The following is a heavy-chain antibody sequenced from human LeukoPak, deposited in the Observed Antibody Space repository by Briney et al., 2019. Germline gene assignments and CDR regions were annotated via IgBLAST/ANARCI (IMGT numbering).Heavy chain of an antibody. CDR3: VAWFGALF. CDR2: ISNNGGST. Sequence: GGSLRLSCSASGFTFSSSAMHWVRQAPGKGLEYVSSISNNGGSTYYADSVKGRFTISRDNSKNTAFLQMSSLRAEDTAVYYCVAWFGALFWGQGTLVTVSS. J-gene: IGHJ4*02. V-gene: IGHV3-64D*06. D-gene: IGHD3-10*01. CDR1: GFTFSSSA.